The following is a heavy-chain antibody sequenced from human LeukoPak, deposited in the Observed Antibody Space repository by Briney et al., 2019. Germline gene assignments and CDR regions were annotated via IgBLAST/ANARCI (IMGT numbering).Heavy chain of an antibody. CDR2: INHSGST. V-gene: IGHV4-34*01. CDR3: ATGSGSNWFDP. J-gene: IGHJ5*02. CDR1: GGSISTYY. D-gene: IGHD6-19*01. Sequence: SETLSLTCIVSGGSISTYYWSWIRQPPGKGLEWIGEINHSGSTNYNPSLKSRVTISVDTSKNQFSLKLSSVTAADTAVYYCATGSGSNWFDPWGQGTLVTVSS.